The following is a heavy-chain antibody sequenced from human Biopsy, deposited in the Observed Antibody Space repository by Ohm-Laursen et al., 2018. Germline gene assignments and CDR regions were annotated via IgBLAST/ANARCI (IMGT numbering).Heavy chain of an antibody. V-gene: IGHV1-69*04. CDR1: GGPFNNHA. J-gene: IGHJ4*02. CDR3: ATDADGYYTEFDF. Sequence: GPSVKASCTASGGPFNNHAFSWARQAPGQGLEWLGRIVPIPGTVNYAQRFQVRVALTADKSTGTVYMELNRLISDDTADYYCATDADGYYTEFDFWGQGTLITVAS. D-gene: IGHD5-24*01. CDR2: IVPIPGTV.